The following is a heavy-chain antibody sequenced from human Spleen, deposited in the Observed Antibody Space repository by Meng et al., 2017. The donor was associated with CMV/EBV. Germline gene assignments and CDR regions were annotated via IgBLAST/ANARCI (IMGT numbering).Heavy chain of an antibody. CDR1: GYTFNSHP. CDR2: INPNSGGT. D-gene: IGHD1-26*01. Sequence: ASVKVSCKASGYTFNSHPINWVRQAPGQGLEWMGWINPNSGGTNYAQKFQGRVTMTRDTSISTAYMELSRLRSDDTAVYYCARTALIPGIVGANTPFDYWGQGTLVTVSS. J-gene: IGHJ4*02. V-gene: IGHV1-2*02. CDR3: ARTALIPGIVGANTPFDY.